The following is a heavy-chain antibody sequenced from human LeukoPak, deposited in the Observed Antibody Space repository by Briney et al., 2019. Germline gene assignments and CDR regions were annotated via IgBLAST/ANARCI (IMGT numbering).Heavy chain of an antibody. J-gene: IGHJ6*02. CDR1: GGSISSYY. D-gene: IGHD3-3*01. CDR2: IYYSGST. V-gene: IGHV4-59*01. CDR3: ARGGLYDLWSCYYSYYYGMDV. Sequence: SETLSLTCTVSGGSISSYYWSWIRQPPGKGLEWIGYIYYSGSTNYNPSLKSRVTISVDTSKNQFSLKLSSVTAADTAVYYCARGGLYDLWSCYYSYYYGMDVWGQGTTVTVSS.